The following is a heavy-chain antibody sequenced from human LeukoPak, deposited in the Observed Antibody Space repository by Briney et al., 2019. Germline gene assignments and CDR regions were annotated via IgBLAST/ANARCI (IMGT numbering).Heavy chain of an antibody. CDR3: ARRRYSGSSQHFDY. D-gene: IGHD1-26*01. V-gene: IGHV3-74*01. Sequence: PGGSLRLSCAASGLTFSNYWMHWVRQAPGNGLVWVSRINSDGINTSYVDSVKGRFTISRDNAKNSLYLQMNSLRAEDTAVYYCARRRYSGSSQHFDYWGQGTLVTVSS. CDR2: INSDGINT. CDR1: GLTFSNYW. J-gene: IGHJ4*02.